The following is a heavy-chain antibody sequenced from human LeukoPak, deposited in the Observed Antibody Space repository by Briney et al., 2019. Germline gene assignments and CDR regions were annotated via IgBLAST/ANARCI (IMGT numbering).Heavy chain of an antibody. V-gene: IGHV3-48*04. CDR3: ARGLPDSSPHYAFDT. J-gene: IGHJ3*02. CDR2: ISSSSSTI. D-gene: IGHD3-22*01. Sequence: GGSLRLSCAASGFTFSSYTMNWVRQAPGKGLEWVSYISSSSSTIYYADSVKGRFTISRDNAKNSLYLQMNSLRAEDTAVYYCARGLPDSSPHYAFDTWGQGTMVTVSS. CDR1: GFTFSSYT.